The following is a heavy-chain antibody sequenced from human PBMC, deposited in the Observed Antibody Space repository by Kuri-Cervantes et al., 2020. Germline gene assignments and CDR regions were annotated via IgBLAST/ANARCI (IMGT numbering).Heavy chain of an antibody. D-gene: IGHD3-16*01. Sequence: SGPTLVKPTQTLTLTCTLSGFSLSTTGMRMSWFRQPPNKALEWLARIYWDDDKRYSPSLKSRLTITKDTSKNQVVLTMTNMDPVDTATYYCAHHGTEGGWGKGTTVTVSS. CDR3: AHHGTEGG. J-gene: IGHJ6*04. CDR1: GFSLSTTGMR. CDR2: IYWDDDK. V-gene: IGHV2-5*08.